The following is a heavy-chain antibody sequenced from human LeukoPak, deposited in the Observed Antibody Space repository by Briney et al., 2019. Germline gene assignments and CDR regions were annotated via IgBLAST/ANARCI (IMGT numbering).Heavy chain of an antibody. CDR3: ARETYYYDSSGYSTSTMDV. Sequence: ASETLSLTCTVSGGSISSYYWSWIRQPPGKGLEWIGYIYYSGSTNYNPSLKSRVTISVDTSKNQFSLKLSSVTAADTAVYYCARETYYYDSSGYSTSTMDVWGQGTTVTASS. CDR1: GGSISSYY. J-gene: IGHJ6*02. CDR2: IYYSGST. D-gene: IGHD3-22*01. V-gene: IGHV4-59*01.